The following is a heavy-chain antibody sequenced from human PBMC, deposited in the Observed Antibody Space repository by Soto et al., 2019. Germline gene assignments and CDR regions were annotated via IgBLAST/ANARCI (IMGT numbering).Heavy chain of an antibody. D-gene: IGHD1-1*01. CDR3: AKNGQLTYYYYGMDV. CDR1: GYTFTRYG. Sequence: QGQLVQSGPEVKKPGASVKVSCKASGYTFTRYGISWVRQAPGQGLEWMGWISGYNGDTNYAQKVQGRGTXPXXXSXRTAYMELRSLKSDDTAIYYCAKNGQLTYYYYGMDVWGQGTTVTVSS. J-gene: IGHJ6*02. V-gene: IGHV1-18*01. CDR2: ISGYNGDT.